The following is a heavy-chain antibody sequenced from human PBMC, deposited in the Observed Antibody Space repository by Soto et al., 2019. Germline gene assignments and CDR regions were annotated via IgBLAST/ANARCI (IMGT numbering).Heavy chain of an antibody. V-gene: IGHV5-51*01. CDR3: ARPIVNYYYGMDV. CDR2: IYPGDSDT. D-gene: IGHD3-16*02. Sequence: ESLKISCKGSGYSFTSYWIGWVRQMPGKGLEWMGIIYPGDSDTRYSPSFQGQVTISADKSISTAYLQWSSLKASDTAMYYCARPIVNYYYGMDVWGQGTTVTVSS. CDR1: GYSFTSYW. J-gene: IGHJ6*02.